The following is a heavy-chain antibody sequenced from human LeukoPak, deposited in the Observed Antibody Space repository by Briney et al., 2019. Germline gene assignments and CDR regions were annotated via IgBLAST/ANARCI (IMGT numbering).Heavy chain of an antibody. CDR2: INPNSGGT. V-gene: IGHV1-2*04. CDR1: GYTFTGYY. Sequence: ASVKVSCKASGYTFTGYYMHWVRQAPGQGLEWMGWINPNSGGTNYAQKLQGWVTMTRDTSISTAYMELSRLRSDDTAVYYCARDYGGNSDAFDIWGQGTMVTVSS. D-gene: IGHD4-23*01. CDR3: ARDYGGNSDAFDI. J-gene: IGHJ3*02.